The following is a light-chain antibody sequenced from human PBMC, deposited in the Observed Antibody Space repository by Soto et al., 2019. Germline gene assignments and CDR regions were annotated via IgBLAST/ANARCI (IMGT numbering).Light chain of an antibody. Sequence: EIVLTQSPGTLSLSPGERATLSCRASESVSSSYLVWYQQKPGQAPRLLIFIASSRAAGIPDRFSGSGSGTDFTLTISRLEPEDFAVYYCQQYGSSPWTFGQGTKVEIK. CDR2: IAS. J-gene: IGKJ1*01. V-gene: IGKV3-20*01. CDR3: QQYGSSPWT. CDR1: ESVSSSY.